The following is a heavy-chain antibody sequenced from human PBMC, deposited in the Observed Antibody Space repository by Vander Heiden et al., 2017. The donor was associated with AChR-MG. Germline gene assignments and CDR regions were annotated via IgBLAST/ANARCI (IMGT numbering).Heavy chain of an antibody. CDR2: ISSGGGST. D-gene: IGHD1-1*01. CDR3: AKSLGTTCGFDYSAMDV. CDR1: GFSLCTYA. J-gene: IGHJ6*02. Sequence: GQLLESGGGLVQPAGSLRLSWSVPGFSLCTYARTWVPRAPGEGLERVSGISSGGGSTYYADSVKGRFTISRDNSKNTVYLQMNSLRAEDTAVYHCAKSLGTTCGFDYSAMDVWGQGTTVTVS. V-gene: IGHV3-23*01.